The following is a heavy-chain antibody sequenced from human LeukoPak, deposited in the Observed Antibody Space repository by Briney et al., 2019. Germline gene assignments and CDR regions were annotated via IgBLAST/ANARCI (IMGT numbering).Heavy chain of an antibody. CDR1: GRSDSRISYY. D-gene: IGHD2-2*01. J-gene: IGHJ3*02. Sequence: PSDPLSLPCIVSGRSDSRISYYWGWVRQPPAKGLEWIGSINYSGATYYKPSLKSRVSVSVDTSRNLFSVKVSSVTAADTAVYYCTRSYAHAFDIWGQGTMVTVSS. V-gene: IGHV4-39*07. CDR2: INYSGAT. CDR3: TRSYAHAFDI.